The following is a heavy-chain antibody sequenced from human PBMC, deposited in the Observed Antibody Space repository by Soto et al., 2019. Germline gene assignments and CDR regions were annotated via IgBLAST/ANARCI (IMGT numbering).Heavy chain of an antibody. J-gene: IGHJ4*02. CDR1: RLTIRSIS. Sequence: GGSMGISCAAARLTIRSISLTWVRQAPGKRLQWASVLYPDARAYYAASVKGRFTVSTDNSRNSVYPQMNTLRADDTAVYYCARGLGREYQANWCYYHLDYWGQGTVVTVSS. V-gene: IGHV3-53*01. CDR3: ARGLGREYQANWCYYHLDY. D-gene: IGHD3-22*01. CDR2: LYPDARA.